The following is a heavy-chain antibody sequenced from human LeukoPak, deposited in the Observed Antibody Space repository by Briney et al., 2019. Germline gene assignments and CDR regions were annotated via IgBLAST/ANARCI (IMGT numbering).Heavy chain of an antibody. V-gene: IGHV4-34*01. CDR1: GGSFSGYY. Sequence: PSETLSLNCAVYGGSFSGYYWSWIRQPPGKGLEWIGEINHSGSTNYNPSLKSRVTISVDTSKNQFSLKLSSVTAADTAVYYCASRQYDFWRRHQSKYYYYGMDVWGQGTTVTVSS. D-gene: IGHD3-3*01. CDR2: INHSGST. J-gene: IGHJ6*02. CDR3: ASRQYDFWRRHQSKYYYYGMDV.